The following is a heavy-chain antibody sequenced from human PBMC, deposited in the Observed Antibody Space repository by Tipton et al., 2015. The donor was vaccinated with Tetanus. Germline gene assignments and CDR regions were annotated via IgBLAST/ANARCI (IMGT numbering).Heavy chain of an antibody. CDR3: ASGRTLDY. Sequence: SLRLSCAVSGFTFSNYRMNWVRQAPGTGLQWVASISSTSSYIYYADSLKGRFTISRDNAKNSLYLQIDSLGAEDTALYYCASGRTLDYWGQGTLVTVSS. CDR1: GFTFSNYR. J-gene: IGHJ4*02. V-gene: IGHV3-21*01. CDR2: ISSTSSYI.